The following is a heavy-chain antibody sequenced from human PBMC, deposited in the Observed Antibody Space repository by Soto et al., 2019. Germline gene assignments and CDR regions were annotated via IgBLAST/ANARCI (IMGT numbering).Heavy chain of an antibody. Sequence: SETLSLTCAVSGDSFSSSNWWHWLRQPPGKGLEWIAEIDHSGSTNYNPSLKSRVTISVDKSKNQFSLKLSSVTAADTAMYYCARDQGYGFDYWGQGTLVTVSS. J-gene: IGHJ4*02. CDR3: ARDQGYGFDY. V-gene: IGHV4-4*02. CDR1: GDSFSSSNW. D-gene: IGHD5-12*01. CDR2: IDHSGST.